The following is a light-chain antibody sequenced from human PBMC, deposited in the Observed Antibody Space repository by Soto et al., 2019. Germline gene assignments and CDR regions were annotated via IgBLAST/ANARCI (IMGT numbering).Light chain of an antibody. CDR3: GSYASGSIYV. J-gene: IGLJ1*01. CDR2: DVG. Sequence: QSVLTQPASVSGSPGQSITISCTGTSSDVGAFNYVSWYLQYPGKAPKLMIYDVGNRPSGVSNRFSGSKSGNTASLTISGLQAEDEAYYYCGSYASGSIYVFGIGTKVTVL. V-gene: IGLV2-14*01. CDR1: SSDVGAFNY.